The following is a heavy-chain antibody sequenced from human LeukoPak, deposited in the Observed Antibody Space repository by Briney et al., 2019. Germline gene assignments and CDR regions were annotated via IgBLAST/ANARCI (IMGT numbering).Heavy chain of an antibody. CDR3: ARGRGSSWNHYYYYMDV. Sequence: SETPFLTCTGSGGSISSSSYYWGWVRPPPRKGLGWVGGIYYSGSTYYNPSLKSRVTISVDTSKNQFSLKLSSVTAADTAVYYCARGRGSSWNHYYYYMDVWGKGTTVTVSS. D-gene: IGHD6-13*01. V-gene: IGHV4-39*07. CDR2: IYYSGST. CDR1: GGSISSSSYY. J-gene: IGHJ6*03.